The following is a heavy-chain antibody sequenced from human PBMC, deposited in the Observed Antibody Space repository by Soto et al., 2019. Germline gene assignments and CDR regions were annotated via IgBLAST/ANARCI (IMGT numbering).Heavy chain of an antibody. J-gene: IGHJ5*02. D-gene: IGHD3-22*01. CDR2: ISPYNGNR. Sequence: ASVKVSCKASGYTFSSYGISWVRQAPGQGLEWMGWISPYNGNRNYEQKLQGRVTMTTDTSKNTLFLQMNSLRAEDTALYFCAKEMGDYYDSSGSWFDPWGQGTLVTVSS. CDR1: GYTFSSYG. V-gene: IGHV1-18*04. CDR3: AKEMGDYYDSSGSWFDP.